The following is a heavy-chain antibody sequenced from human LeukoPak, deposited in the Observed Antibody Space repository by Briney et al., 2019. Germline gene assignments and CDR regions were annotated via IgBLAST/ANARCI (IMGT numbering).Heavy chain of an antibody. CDR3: ARGGSGYYTFSFFDY. CDR1: GFTFDDYG. V-gene: IGHV3-20*04. CDR2: INWNGGST. Sequence: RPGGSLRLSCAASGFTFDDYGMSWVRQAPGKGLEWVSGINWNGGSTGCADSVKGRFTISRDNAKNSLYLQMNSLRAEDTALYYCARGGSGYYTFSFFDYWGQGTLVTVSS. J-gene: IGHJ4*02. D-gene: IGHD3-22*01.